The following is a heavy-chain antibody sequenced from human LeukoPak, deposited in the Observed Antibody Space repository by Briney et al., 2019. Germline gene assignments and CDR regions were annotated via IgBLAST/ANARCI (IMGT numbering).Heavy chain of an antibody. CDR1: GGAFSSYA. CDR3: ASPSSYGLGGYYYYYMDV. J-gene: IGHJ6*03. V-gene: IGHV1-69*05. CDR2: IIPIFGTA. Sequence: ASVKVSCKASGGAFSSYAISWVRQAPGQGLEWMGRIIPIFGTANYAQKFQGRVTITTDESTSTAYMELSSLRSEDTAVYYCASPSSYGLGGYYYYYMDVWGKGTTVTVSS. D-gene: IGHD5-18*01.